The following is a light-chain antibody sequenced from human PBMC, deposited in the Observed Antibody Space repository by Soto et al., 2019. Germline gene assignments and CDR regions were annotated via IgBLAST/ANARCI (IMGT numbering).Light chain of an antibody. CDR3: QQLNGYLELT. V-gene: IGKV1-9*01. CDR1: QGISTY. J-gene: IGKJ4*01. CDR2: DAS. Sequence: DIQLTQSPSFLSASVGDRVTITCRASQGISTYLVWYQQKLGKAPKLLIYDASTLQSGVPSRFSGSRSGTEFTLTISSLQPEDFATYYCQQLNGYLELTFGGGTKVDIK.